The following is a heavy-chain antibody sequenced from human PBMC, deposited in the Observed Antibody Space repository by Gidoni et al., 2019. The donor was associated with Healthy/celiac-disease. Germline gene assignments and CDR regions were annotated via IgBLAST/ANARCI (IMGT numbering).Heavy chain of an antibody. CDR3: ATRGGTSYYYEDAFDI. CDR2: IYYSGST. Sequence: QLQLQESGPGLVKPSETLSLTCTVSGGSISSSSYYWGWIRQPPGKGLEWIGSIYYSGSTYYNPSLKSRVTISVDTSKNQFSLKLSSVTAADTAVYYCATRGGTSYYYEDAFDIWGQGTMVTVSS. J-gene: IGHJ3*02. CDR1: GGSISSSSYY. D-gene: IGHD3-22*01. V-gene: IGHV4-39*01.